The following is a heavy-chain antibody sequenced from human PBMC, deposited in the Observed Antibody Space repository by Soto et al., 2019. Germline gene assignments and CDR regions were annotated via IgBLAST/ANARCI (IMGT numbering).Heavy chain of an antibody. CDR3: ARDSGYCSGGSCQIEGPIDD. J-gene: IGHJ4*02. CDR2: IIPILGIP. V-gene: IGHV1-69*04. Sequence: GASVKVSCKASGGTFSSYTISWVRQAPGQGLEWMGRIIPILGIPTYAQKFQGRVTITADKSTSTAYMELSSLRSEDTAVYYCARDSGYCSGGSCQIEGPIDDWGQGALVTVSS. CDR1: GGTFSSYT. D-gene: IGHD2-15*01.